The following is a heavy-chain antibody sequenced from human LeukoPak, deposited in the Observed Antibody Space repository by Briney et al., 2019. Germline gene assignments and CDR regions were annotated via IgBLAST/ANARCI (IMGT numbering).Heavy chain of an antibody. V-gene: IGHV4-34*01. CDR3: ASSRTRKYYFDY. CDR2: INHSGST. CDR1: GGSFSGYY. Sequence: SETLSLTCAVYGGSFSGYYWSWIRQPPGKGLEWIGEINHSGSTNYNPSLKSRVTISVDTSKNQFSLKLSSVTAADTAVYYCASSRTRKYYFDYWGQGTLVTVSS. J-gene: IGHJ4*02.